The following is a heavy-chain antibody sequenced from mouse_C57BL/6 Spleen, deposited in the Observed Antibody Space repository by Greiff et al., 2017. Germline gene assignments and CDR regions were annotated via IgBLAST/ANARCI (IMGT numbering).Heavy chain of an antibody. J-gene: IGHJ4*01. CDR2: INPNNGGT. V-gene: IGHV1-18*01. CDR1: GYTFTDYN. Sequence: EVQLQQSGPELVKPGASVKIPCKASGYTFTDYNMDWVNQSHGKSLEWIGDINPNNGGTIYNQKFKGKATLTVDKSSSTAYMELRSLTSEDTAVYYCARGGYDYAMDYWGQGTSVTVSS. D-gene: IGHD2-3*01. CDR3: ARGGYDYAMDY.